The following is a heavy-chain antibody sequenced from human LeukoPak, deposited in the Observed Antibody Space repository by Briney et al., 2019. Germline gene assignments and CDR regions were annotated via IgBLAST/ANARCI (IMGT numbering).Heavy chain of an antibody. CDR2: IFWDSSTV. CDR1: GFSFDDYT. V-gene: IGHV3-9*03. CDR3: ARVQYSRMSKGAFDL. Sequence: GGSLRPSCSASGFSFDDYTMHWVRQAPGMGLEWVSSIFWDSSTVAYADSVKGRFTISRDNAKNSLYLQMNSLRDEDMALYYCARVQYSRMSKGAFDLWGQGTMVIVSS. D-gene: IGHD6-6*01. J-gene: IGHJ3*01.